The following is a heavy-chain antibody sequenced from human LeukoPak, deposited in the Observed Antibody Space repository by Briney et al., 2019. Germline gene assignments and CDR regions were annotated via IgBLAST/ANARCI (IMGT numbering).Heavy chain of an antibody. CDR2: INSDSRTI. Sequence: PGGSLRLSCEASGVTFRTDSMNWVRQAPGKGLEWVSYINSDSRTIHYADSVKGRFTISRDNAKNSLYLQMNSLRAEDTALYYCAKDMIGGRFGELLSFYFDYWGQGTLVTVSS. D-gene: IGHD3-10*01. J-gene: IGHJ4*02. CDR1: GVTFRTDS. V-gene: IGHV3-48*04. CDR3: AKDMIGGRFGELLSFYFDY.